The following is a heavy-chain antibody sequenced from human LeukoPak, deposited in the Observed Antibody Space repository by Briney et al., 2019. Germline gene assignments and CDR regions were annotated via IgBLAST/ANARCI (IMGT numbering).Heavy chain of an antibody. CDR2: ISYDGSNK. Sequence: GGSLRLSCAASGFTFSSYAMHWVRQAPGKGLEWVAVISYDGSNKYYADSVKGRFTISRDNSKNTLYLQMNSLRAEDTAVYYCARDLDYGDYLLYYYYYGMDVWGQGTTATVSS. CDR3: ARDLDYGDYLLYYYYYGMDV. J-gene: IGHJ6*02. D-gene: IGHD4-17*01. V-gene: IGHV3-30-3*01. CDR1: GFTFSSYA.